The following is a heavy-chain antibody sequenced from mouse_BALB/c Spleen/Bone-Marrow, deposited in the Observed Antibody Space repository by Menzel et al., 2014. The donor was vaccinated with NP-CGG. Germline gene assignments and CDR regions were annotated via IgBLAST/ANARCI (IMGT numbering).Heavy chain of an antibody. D-gene: IGHD4-1*01. V-gene: IGHV5-12-2*01. Sequence: EVKLQESGGGLVQPGGSLKLSCAASGFTFSSYTMSWVRQTPEKRLEWVAYISNGGGSTYYPDTVKGRFTISSDNATKTLFQQISSLKSEDTAMNYCARNKNWVFDYWGQGTTLTVSS. CDR3: ARNKNWVFDY. CDR2: ISNGGGST. J-gene: IGHJ2*01. CDR1: GFTFSSYT.